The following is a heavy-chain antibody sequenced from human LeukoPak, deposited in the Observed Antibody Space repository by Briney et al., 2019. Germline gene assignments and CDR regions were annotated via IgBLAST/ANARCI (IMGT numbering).Heavy chain of an antibody. Sequence: NPSETLSLTCAVYGGSFSGYYWSWIRQPPGKGLEWIGEINHSGSTNYNPSLKSRVTISVDTSKNQFSLKLSSVTAADTAVYYCARNPPATAELYFDYWGQGTLVTVSS. D-gene: IGHD1-14*01. CDR1: GGSFSGYY. CDR2: INHSGST. CDR3: ARNPPATAELYFDY. V-gene: IGHV4-34*01. J-gene: IGHJ4*02.